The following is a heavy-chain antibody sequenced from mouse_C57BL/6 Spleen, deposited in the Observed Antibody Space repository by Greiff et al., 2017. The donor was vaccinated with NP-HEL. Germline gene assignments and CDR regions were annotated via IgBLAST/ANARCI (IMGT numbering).Heavy chain of an antibody. V-gene: IGHV1-64*01. CDR3: ARDDSSGLAWFAY. CDR2: IHPNSGST. CDR1: GYTFTSYW. D-gene: IGHD3-2*02. Sequence: QVQLKQPGAELVKPGASVKLSCKASGYTFTSYWMHWVKQRPGQGLEWIGMIHPNSGSTNYNEKFKRKATLTVDKSSSTAYMQLSSLTSEDSAVYYCARDDSSGLAWFAYWGQGTLVTVSA. J-gene: IGHJ3*01.